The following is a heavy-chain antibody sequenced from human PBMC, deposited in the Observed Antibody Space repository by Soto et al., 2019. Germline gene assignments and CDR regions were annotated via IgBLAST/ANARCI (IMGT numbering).Heavy chain of an antibody. CDR3: AGAPFGVNPGEDY. CDR2: IHSGGDT. D-gene: IGHD4-17*01. CDR1: GFTVSRNY. Sequence: EVQLVESGGGLIQPGGSLRLSCAASGFTVSRNYMNWVRQAPGKGLEWLSIIHSGGDTYYAESVKGRFTISRDNSLNTLYLHMNSLRVEDTAVYYCAGAPFGVNPGEDYWGQGTLVTVSS. V-gene: IGHV3-53*01. J-gene: IGHJ4*02.